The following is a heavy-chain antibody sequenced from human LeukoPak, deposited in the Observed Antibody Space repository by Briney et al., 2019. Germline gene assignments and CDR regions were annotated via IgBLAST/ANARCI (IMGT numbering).Heavy chain of an antibody. V-gene: IGHV4-59*01. D-gene: IGHD2/OR15-2a*01. Sequence: ASETLSLTCNVSGVSISSFYWSWIRQPPGKGLEWIGSIWNRWNTHYNPSLKSRISISADTSQSKVSLKVSGVTAADTAVYYCTREEGNWFDPWGQGTQVTVSS. CDR2: IWNRWNT. CDR3: TREEGNWFDP. J-gene: IGHJ5*02. CDR1: GVSISSFY.